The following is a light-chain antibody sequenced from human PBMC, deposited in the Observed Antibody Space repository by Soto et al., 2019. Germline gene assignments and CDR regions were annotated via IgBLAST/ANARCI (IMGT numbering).Light chain of an antibody. CDR3: QQYYSTPYT. CDR1: QSVLYRPNNENH. J-gene: IGKJ2*01. CDR2: WAS. V-gene: IGKV4-1*01. Sequence: DIVMTQSPDSLAVSLGERATINCKSRQSVLYRPNNENHLAWYQQKPGQPPKLLIYWASTRESGVPDRFSGSGSGTDFTLTISSLQAEDVAVYYCQQYYSTPYTFGQGTKLEIK.